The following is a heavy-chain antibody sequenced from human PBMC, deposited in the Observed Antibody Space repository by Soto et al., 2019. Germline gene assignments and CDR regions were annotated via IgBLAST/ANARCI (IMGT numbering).Heavy chain of an antibody. J-gene: IGHJ3*02. D-gene: IGHD4-17*01. CDR3: ARWLAVTTLAAFDI. CDR2: MNPNSGNT. Sequence: ASVKVSCKASGYTFTSYXINWVRQATGQGLEWMGWMNPNSGNTGYAQKFQGRVTMTRNTSISTAYMELSSLRSEDTAVYYCARWLAVTTLAAFDIWGQGTMVTVSS. V-gene: IGHV1-8*01. CDR1: GYTFTSYX.